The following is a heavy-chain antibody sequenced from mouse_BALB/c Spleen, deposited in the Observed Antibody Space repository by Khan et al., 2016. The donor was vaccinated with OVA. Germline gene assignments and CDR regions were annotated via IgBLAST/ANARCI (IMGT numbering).Heavy chain of an antibody. CDR1: GFTFSSFS. CDR2: ISSGGDNT. V-gene: IGHV5-9*03. Sequence: EVERVESGGGLVKPGGSLKLSCAASGFTFSSFSMSWVRQTPEKRLEWVATISSGGDNTFYSDSVKGRFTISRDNAKNNLSLQMSSLRSEDTALYYCARSNYGTFAYWGQGTLVTVSA. CDR3: ARSNYGTFAY. D-gene: IGHD2-1*01. J-gene: IGHJ3*01.